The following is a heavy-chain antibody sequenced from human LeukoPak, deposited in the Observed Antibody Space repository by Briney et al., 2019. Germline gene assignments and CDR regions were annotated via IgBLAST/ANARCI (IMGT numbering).Heavy chain of an antibody. V-gene: IGHV4-38-2*01. CDR3: ARADSNYYYYYYMDV. Sequence: ASETLSLTCAVSGYSISSGYYWGWIRQPPGKGLEWIGSIYHSGSTYYNPSLKSRVTISVDTSKNQFSLKLSSATAADTAVYYCARADSNYYYYYYMDVWGKGTTVTVSS. D-gene: IGHD3-22*01. CDR1: GYSISSGYY. J-gene: IGHJ6*03. CDR2: IYHSGST.